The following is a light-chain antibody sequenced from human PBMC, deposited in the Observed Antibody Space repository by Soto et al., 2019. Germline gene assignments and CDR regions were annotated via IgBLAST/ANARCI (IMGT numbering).Light chain of an antibody. V-gene: IGKV3-20*01. CDR2: GAS. CDR1: QSVSSSY. Sequence: EIVLTQSPGTLSLSPWERATLSCRASQSVSSSYLAWYQQKPGQAPRLLIYGASIRATGIPDRFSGSGSGTDFTLTISRLEPEDFALYYCQQYGGSLTFGGGTKVDIK. J-gene: IGKJ4*01. CDR3: QQYGGSLT.